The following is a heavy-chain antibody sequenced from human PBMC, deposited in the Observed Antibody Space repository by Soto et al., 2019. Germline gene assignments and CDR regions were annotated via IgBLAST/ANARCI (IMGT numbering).Heavy chain of an antibody. J-gene: IGHJ6*03. CDR2: IYYSGST. V-gene: IGHV4-59*01. CDR1: GGSISSYC. Sequence: SETLSLTCTVSGGSISSYCWSWIRQPPGKGLEWIGYIYYSGSTNYNPSLKSRVTISVDTSKNQFSLKLSSVTAADTAVYYCARVINMDYYYMDVWGKGTTVTVSS. CDR3: ARVINMDYYYMDV. D-gene: IGHD3-3*02.